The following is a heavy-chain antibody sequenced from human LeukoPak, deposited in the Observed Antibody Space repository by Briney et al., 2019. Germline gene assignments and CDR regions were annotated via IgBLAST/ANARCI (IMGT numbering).Heavy chain of an antibody. CDR1: GYTFTGYY. D-gene: IGHD2-21*02. V-gene: IGHV1-2*02. CDR2: INPSSGGT. J-gene: IGHJ4*02. CDR3: ARADVVVTANCFDY. Sequence: GASVKVSCKASGYTFTGYYMHWVRQAPGQGLEWMGWINPSSGGTNYAQKFQGRVTMTRDTSISTAYMELSRLRSDDTAVYYCARADVVVTANCFDYWGQGTLVTVSS.